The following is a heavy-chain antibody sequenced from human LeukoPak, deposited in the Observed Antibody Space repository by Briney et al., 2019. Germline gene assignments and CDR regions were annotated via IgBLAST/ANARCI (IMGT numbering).Heavy chain of an antibody. CDR3: ARDYYYGSGSYYNYFDY. V-gene: IGHV3-21*01. CDR2: ISSSSSYI. Sequence: GGSPRLSCAASGFTFSSYSMNWVRQAPGKGLEWVSSISSSSSYIYYADSVKGRFTISRDNAKNSLYLQMNSLRAEDTAVYYCARDYYYGSGSYYNYFDYWGQGTLVTVSS. CDR1: GFTFSSYS. D-gene: IGHD3-10*01. J-gene: IGHJ4*02.